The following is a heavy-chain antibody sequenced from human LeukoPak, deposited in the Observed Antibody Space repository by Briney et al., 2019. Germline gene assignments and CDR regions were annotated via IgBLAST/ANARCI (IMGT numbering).Heavy chain of an antibody. D-gene: IGHD3-22*01. Sequence: GGSLRLSCAASGFTFSSYAMNWVRQAPGKGLEWVSVISGSGGSTYYADSVKGRFTISRDNSKNTLYLQMNSLRAEDTAVYYCAKARTMIVVGFTTYFDYWGQGTLVTVSS. J-gene: IGHJ4*02. V-gene: IGHV3-23*01. CDR2: ISGSGGST. CDR1: GFTFSSYA. CDR3: AKARTMIVVGFTTYFDY.